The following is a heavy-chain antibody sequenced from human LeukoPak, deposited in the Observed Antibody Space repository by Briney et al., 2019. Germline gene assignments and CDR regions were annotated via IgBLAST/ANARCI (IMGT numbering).Heavy chain of an antibody. V-gene: IGHV4-34*01. J-gene: IGHJ4*02. CDR2: INHSGST. D-gene: IGHD3-10*01. CDR1: GGSFSGYY. CDR3: ARQSVGFGEFNFDY. Sequence: SETLSLTCAVYGGSFSGYYWSWVRQPPGEGLEWIGEINHSGSTNYNPSLKSRLTISVATSKNQFSLKLSSVTAADTAVYYCARQSVGFGEFNFDYWGQGTLVTVSS.